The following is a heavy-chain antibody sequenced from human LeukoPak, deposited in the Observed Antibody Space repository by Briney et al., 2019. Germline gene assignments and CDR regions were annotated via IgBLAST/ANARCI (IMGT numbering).Heavy chain of an antibody. J-gene: IGHJ4*02. Sequence: PSETLSLTCTVSGGSISSSSYYWGWIRQPPGKGLEWIGSIYYSGSTYYNPSLKSRVTISVDTSKNQFSLKLSSVTAADTAVYYCARGKWAFWSGYSKPPFLDYWGQGTLVTVSS. CDR2: IYYSGST. V-gene: IGHV4-39*07. CDR1: GGSISSSSYY. D-gene: IGHD3-3*01. CDR3: ARGKWAFWSGYSKPPFLDY.